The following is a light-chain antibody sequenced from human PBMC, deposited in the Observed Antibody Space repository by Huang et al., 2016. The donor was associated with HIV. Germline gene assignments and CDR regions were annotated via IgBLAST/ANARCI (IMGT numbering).Light chain of an antibody. V-gene: IGKV4-1*01. CDR2: WAS. CDR1: QSLLDSSNNKNY. Sequence: DIVMTQSPDSLAVSLGERATTNCKSSQSLLDSSNNKNYVAWDQQKPGQPPKLLIYWASTRESGVPDRFTGSGSGTVFTLTISSLQAEDVAVYYCQQYYNTPLTFGQGTKLEIK. J-gene: IGKJ2*01. CDR3: QQYYNTPLT.